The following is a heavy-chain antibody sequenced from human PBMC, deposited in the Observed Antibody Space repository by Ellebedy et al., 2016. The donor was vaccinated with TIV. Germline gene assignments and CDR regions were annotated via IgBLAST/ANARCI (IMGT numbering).Heavy chain of an antibody. V-gene: IGHV3-53*01. CDR3: AKWPAGGYDP. J-gene: IGHJ5*02. Sequence: GGSLRLSCAASGFTFSDYYMSWVRKAPGKGLEWVSVIYSGGGTNYADSVKGRFTVSGDNSKNTLYLQMNSLRAEDTAVYYCAKWPAGGYDPWGQGTLVTVSS. CDR1: GFTFSDYY. D-gene: IGHD6-13*01. CDR2: IYSGGGT.